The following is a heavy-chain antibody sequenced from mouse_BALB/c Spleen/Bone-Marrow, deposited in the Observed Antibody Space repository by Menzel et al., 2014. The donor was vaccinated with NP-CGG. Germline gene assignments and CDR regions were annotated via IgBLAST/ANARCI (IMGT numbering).Heavy chain of an antibody. J-gene: IGHJ2*01. CDR3: AYYRYDVNY. Sequence: DLVKPGASVKLSCKASGYTFTSYWINWIKQRPGQGLEWIGRIAPGSGSTYYNEMFKGKAILTVDTSSGTAYIQLSGLSSEDSAVYFCAYYRYDVNYWGQGTTLTVSS. CDR2: IAPGSGST. D-gene: IGHD2-14*01. CDR1: GYTFTSYW. V-gene: IGHV1S41*01.